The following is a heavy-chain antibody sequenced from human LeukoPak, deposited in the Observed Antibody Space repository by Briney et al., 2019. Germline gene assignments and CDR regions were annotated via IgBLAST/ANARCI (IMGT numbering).Heavy chain of an antibody. CDR2: IYYSGST. D-gene: IGHD6-19*01. V-gene: IGHV4-31*03. CDR3: ARDQRPPVAGTSIFDY. CDR1: GGSISSGGYY. Sequence: SQTLSLTCTVSGGSISSGGYYWSWIRQHPGTGLEWIGYIYYSGSTYYNPSLKSRVTISVDTSKNQFSLKLSSVTAADTAVYCCARDQRPPVAGTSIFDYWGQGTLVTVSS. J-gene: IGHJ4*02.